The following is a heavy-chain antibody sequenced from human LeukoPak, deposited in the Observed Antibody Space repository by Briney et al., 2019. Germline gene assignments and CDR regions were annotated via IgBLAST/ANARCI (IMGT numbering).Heavy chain of an antibody. CDR1: GFTFINAW. CDR2: IKANAHGGTI. CDR3: TTDGVGVEGATYDN. J-gene: IGHJ4*02. Sequence: PGGSLRLSCAASGFTFINAWMAWVRQAPGKGLEWVGRIKANAHGGTIEYAAPVKGRFTISRDDSKNTLYLQMNSLKTEDTAVYYCTTDGVGVEGATYDNWGQGTLVSVSS. V-gene: IGHV3-15*01. D-gene: IGHD1-26*01.